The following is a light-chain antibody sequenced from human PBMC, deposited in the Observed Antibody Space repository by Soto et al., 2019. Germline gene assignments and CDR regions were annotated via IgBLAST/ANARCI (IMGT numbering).Light chain of an antibody. J-gene: IGKJ3*01. CDR2: AAS. CDR1: QGISHY. CDR3: QKYNCAPYT. V-gene: IGKV1-27*01. Sequence: DIQMTQSPSSLSASVGDRVTITCRASQGISHYLAWYQQKPGKVPKLLIYAASTLQSGVPSRFSGSGSGTDFTLTISSLQPEDGATYYCQKYNCAPYTFGPGTKVDIK.